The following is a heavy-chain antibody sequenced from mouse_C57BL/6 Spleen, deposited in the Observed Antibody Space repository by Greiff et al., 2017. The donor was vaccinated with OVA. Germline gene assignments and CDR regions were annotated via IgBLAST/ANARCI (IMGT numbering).Heavy chain of an antibody. J-gene: IGHJ4*01. D-gene: IGHD1-1*01. CDR1: GYAFSSYW. V-gene: IGHV1-80*01. Sequence: QVHVKQSGAELVKPGASVKISCKASGYAFSSYWMNWVKQRPGKGLEWIGQIYPGDGDTNYNGKFKGKATLTADQSSSTAYMQLSSLTSEDSAVYFCARYYYGSSIYYYAMDYWGQGTSVTVSS. CDR3: ARYYYGSSIYYYAMDY. CDR2: IYPGDGDT.